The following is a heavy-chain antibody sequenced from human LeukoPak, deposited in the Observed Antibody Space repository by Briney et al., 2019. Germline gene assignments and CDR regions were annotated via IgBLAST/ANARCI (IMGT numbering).Heavy chain of an antibody. CDR1: GFTFSTNG. Sequence: GRSLRLSCAASGFTFSTNGMNWVRKAPGKGLEWVAVISNDGSKKYYADSVKGRFTIYRNNPKNTLYLQMNSLRAEDTAVYYCATFVGATSLDYYHYGMHVWGQGNTVTVSS. D-gene: IGHD1-26*01. CDR2: ISNDGSKK. CDR3: ATFVGATSLDYYHYGMHV. V-gene: IGHV3-30*03. J-gene: IGHJ6*02.